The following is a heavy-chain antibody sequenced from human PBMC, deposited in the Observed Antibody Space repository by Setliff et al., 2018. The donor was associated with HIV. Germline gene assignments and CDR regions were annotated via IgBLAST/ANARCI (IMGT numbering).Heavy chain of an antibody. D-gene: IGHD1-20*01. CDR1: GFTFSNYV. CDR2: ISGLSNVR. J-gene: IGHJ4*02. Sequence: PGESLKISCAASGFTFSNYVMTWVRQAPGKGLEWVSAISGLSNVRNYADSVKGRFTISRDNSENTLFLQVSSLRADDTAVYYCAKGYNADWYFFDYWGQGTLVTVSS. V-gene: IGHV3-23*01. CDR3: AKGYNADWYFFDY.